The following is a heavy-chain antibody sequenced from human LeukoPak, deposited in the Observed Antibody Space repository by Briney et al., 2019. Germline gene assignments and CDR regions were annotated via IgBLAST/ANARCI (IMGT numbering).Heavy chain of an antibody. CDR3: AIATYYYYYYMDV. J-gene: IGHJ6*03. V-gene: IGHV1-8*01. Sequence: WMNPITVNTGYAPKFQGRVTMTRNTSISTAYMELSSLRSEDTAVYYCAIATYYYYYYMDVWGKGTTVT. D-gene: IGHD4-11*01. CDR2: MNPITVNT.